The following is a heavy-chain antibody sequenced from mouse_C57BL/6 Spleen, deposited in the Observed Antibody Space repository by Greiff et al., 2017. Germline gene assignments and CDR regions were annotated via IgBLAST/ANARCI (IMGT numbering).Heavy chain of an antibody. CDR1: GYSFTSYY. Sequence: QVQLQQSGPELVKPGASVKISCKASGYSFTSYYIHWVKQRPGQGLEWIGWIYPGSGNTKYNEKFKGKATLTADTSSSTAYMQLSSLTSEDSAVYYCARLGYYDSSYAMDYWGQGTSVTVSS. CDR2: IYPGSGNT. CDR3: ARLGYYDSSYAMDY. V-gene: IGHV1-66*01. D-gene: IGHD1-1*01. J-gene: IGHJ4*01.